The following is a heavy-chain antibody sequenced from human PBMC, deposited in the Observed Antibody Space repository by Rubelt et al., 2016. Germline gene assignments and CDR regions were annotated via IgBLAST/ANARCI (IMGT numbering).Heavy chain of an antibody. Sequence: QVQLVQSGAEVKKPGSSVKVSCKASGGTFSSYAISWVRQAPGQGLEWMGWISAYNGNTNYAQKLQGRVTMTTDTSTSTAYMELRSLRSDDTAVYYCARGRSSSPYYYGMDVWGQGTTVTVSS. D-gene: IGHD6-6*01. V-gene: IGHV1-18*01. CDR3: ARGRSSSPYYYGMDV. J-gene: IGHJ6*02. CDR2: ISAYNGNT. CDR1: GGTFSSYA.